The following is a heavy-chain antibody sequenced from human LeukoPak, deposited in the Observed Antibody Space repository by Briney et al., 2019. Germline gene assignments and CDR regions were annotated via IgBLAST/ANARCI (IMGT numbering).Heavy chain of an antibody. V-gene: IGHV1-18*01. D-gene: IGHD5-18*01. J-gene: IGHJ6*03. CDR3: ARSPGGYSYGYYYYYYMDV. CDR2: ISAYNGNT. CDR1: GYTFTSYG. Sequence: GASVKVSCKASGYTFTSYGISWVRQAPGQGLEWMGWISAYNGNTNYAQKLQGRVIMTTDTSTSTAYMELRSLRSDDTAVYYCARSPGGYSYGYYYYYYMDVWGKGTTVTVSS.